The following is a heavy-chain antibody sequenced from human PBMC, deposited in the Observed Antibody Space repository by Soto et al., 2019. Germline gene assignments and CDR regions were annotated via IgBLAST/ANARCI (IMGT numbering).Heavy chain of an antibody. V-gene: IGHV4-4*07. D-gene: IGHD3-22*01. J-gene: IGHJ3*02. CDR1: GGSISSYY. CDR3: ARGENYYDSSGLDAFDI. Sequence: SETLSLTCTVSGGSISSYYWSWIRQPAGKGLEWIGRIYTSGSTNYNPSLKSRVTMSVDTSKNQFSLKLSSVTAADTAVYYCARGENYYDSSGLDAFDIWGQGTMVTVSS. CDR2: IYTSGST.